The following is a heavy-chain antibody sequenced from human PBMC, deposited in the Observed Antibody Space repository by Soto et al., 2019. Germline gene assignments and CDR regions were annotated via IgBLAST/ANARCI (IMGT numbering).Heavy chain of an antibody. CDR1: GGTIRSSSYY. Sequence: PSETMSLPSTVSGGTIRSSSYYRGWIRQPPGKGLEWIGSIYYSGSTYYNPSLKSRVTISVDTSKNQFSLKLSSVTAADTAVYFCERLGASYSLSIWFDTCGEGTLVTGSS. V-gene: IGHV4-39*01. CDR2: IYYSGST. CDR3: ERLGASYSLSIWFDT. D-gene: IGHD3-10*01. J-gene: IGHJ5*02.